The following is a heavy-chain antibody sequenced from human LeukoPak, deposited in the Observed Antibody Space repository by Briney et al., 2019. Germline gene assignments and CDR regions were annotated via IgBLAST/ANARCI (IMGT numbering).Heavy chain of an antibody. CDR3: ARCSGGSCYSLYYYGMDV. J-gene: IGHJ6*02. CDR1: GGTFSSYA. CDR2: IIPIFGTA. V-gene: IGHV1-69*01. Sequence: GSSVKVSCKASGGTFSSYAISWVRQAPGQGLEWMGGIIPIFGTANCAQKFQGRVTITADESTSTAYMELSSLRSEDTAVYYCARCSGGSCYSLYYYGMDVWGQGTTVTVSS. D-gene: IGHD2-15*01.